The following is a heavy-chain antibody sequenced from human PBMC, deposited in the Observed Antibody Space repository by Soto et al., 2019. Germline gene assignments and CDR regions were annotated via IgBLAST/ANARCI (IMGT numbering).Heavy chain of an antibody. CDR2: ISSDGETK. V-gene: IGHV3-30*18. CDR3: AKEVAVAGDLDY. D-gene: IGHD6-19*01. CDR1: GFTFSSYG. Sequence: PGGSLRLSCVASGFTFSSYGIHWVRRAPGKGREWVGVISSDGETKYYADSVKGRFTISRDNSKNTLYLQMDSLRPEDTAVYYCAKEVAVAGDLDYWGHGTLVTVSS. J-gene: IGHJ4*01.